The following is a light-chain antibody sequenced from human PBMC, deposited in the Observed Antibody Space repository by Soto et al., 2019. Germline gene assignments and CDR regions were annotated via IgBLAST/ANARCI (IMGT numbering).Light chain of an antibody. CDR2: GAS. CDR3: QQYGSSPWT. Sequence: PGRRVTLSCRASQSVSSSYLSWYQQKPGQAPRLLIYGASTRATGIPARFSGSGSGTDFTLTISSLQPEDFAVYYCQQYGSSPWTFGQGTKVDIK. CDR1: QSVSSSY. J-gene: IGKJ1*01. V-gene: IGKV3-20*01.